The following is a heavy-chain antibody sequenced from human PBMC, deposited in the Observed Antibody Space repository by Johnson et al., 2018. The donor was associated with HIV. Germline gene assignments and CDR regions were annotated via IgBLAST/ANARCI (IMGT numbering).Heavy chain of an antibody. D-gene: IGHD6-19*01. V-gene: IGHV3-20*04. CDR3: ARDKAVGYSSGWHAFDI. CDR1: GFTFDDYG. Sequence: VQLVESGGGVVRPGGSLRLSCAASGFTFDDYGMSWVRQAPWKGLEWVSGINWNGGSTGYADSVKGRFTVSRDNAKNTLYLQMNSLRAEDTAVYYCARDKAVGYSSGWHAFDIWGQGTMVTVSS. J-gene: IGHJ3*02. CDR2: INWNGGST.